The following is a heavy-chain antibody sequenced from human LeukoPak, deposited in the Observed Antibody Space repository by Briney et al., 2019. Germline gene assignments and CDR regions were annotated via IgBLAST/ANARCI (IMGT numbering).Heavy chain of an antibody. Sequence: GGSLRLSCAASGFTFSSYAMSWVRQAPGKGLEWVSAISGSGGSTYYADSVKGRFTISRDNSKNTLYLQMNSLRAEDTAVYYCANLIAARPGDQADYWGQGTLVTVSS. J-gene: IGHJ4*02. V-gene: IGHV3-23*01. D-gene: IGHD6-6*01. CDR2: ISGSGGST. CDR3: ANLIAARPGDQADY. CDR1: GFTFSSYA.